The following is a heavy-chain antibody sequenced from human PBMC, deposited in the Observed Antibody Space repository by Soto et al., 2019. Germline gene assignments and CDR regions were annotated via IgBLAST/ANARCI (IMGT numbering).Heavy chain of an antibody. CDR3: ARGGAMGVDY. J-gene: IGHJ4*02. CDR2: IYFDGITT. D-gene: IGHD1-26*01. Sequence: VGSLRLSCTASGFTFNTHWMHWVRQAPGKGLVWVSRIYFDGITTNYADSVKGRLTVSRDNAKNTVYLHVNTLRDEDTAVYYCARGGAMGVDYWGQGTLVTVSS. V-gene: IGHV3-74*01. CDR1: GFTFNTHW.